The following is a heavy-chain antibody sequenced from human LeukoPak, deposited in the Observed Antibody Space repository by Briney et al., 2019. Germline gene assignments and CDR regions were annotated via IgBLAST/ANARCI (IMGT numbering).Heavy chain of an antibody. CDR1: GGSISSYY. CDR2: VFTSGIISGNT. J-gene: IGHJ5*02. D-gene: IGHD4-17*01. Sequence: SETLSLTCTVSGGSISSYYWSWIRQPPGKGLEWIGRVFTSGIISGNTNYNPSLKSRVTISVDTSMNQFSLKLSSVTAADTAVYYCARGGGLRGWFDPWGQGTPVTVSS. V-gene: IGHV4-4*08. CDR3: ARGGGLRGWFDP.